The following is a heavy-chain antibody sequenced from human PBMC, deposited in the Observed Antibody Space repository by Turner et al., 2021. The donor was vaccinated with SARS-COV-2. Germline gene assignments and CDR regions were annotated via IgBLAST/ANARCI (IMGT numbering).Heavy chain of an antibody. CDR2: IYYSGNT. CDR1: GASITKNYDY. Sequence: LQLQESGPGLVKPSETLSLTCTVSGASITKNYDYWGWIRQPPGKGLEWIGSIYYSGNTYYNPSLKSRVTISVDTSKSQFSLKLSSVTAADTAVYYCARVPERYFFDYWGQGALVTVSS. V-gene: IGHV4-39*01. J-gene: IGHJ4*02. CDR3: ARVPERYFFDY.